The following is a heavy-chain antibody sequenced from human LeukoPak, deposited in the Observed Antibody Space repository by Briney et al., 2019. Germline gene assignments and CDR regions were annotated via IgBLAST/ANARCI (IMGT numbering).Heavy chain of an antibody. V-gene: IGHV3-48*01. CDR2: ISSSSSTI. J-gene: IGHJ6*03. CDR1: GFTFSSYS. CDR3: ARDYRVSYTNYYYYYMDV. Sequence: GGSLRLSCAASGFTFSSYSMNWVRQAPGKGLEWVSYISSSSSTIYYADSVKGRFTISRDNAKNSLYLQMNSLRAEDTAVYYCARDYRVSYTNYYYYYMDVWGKGTTVTVSS. D-gene: IGHD1-26*01.